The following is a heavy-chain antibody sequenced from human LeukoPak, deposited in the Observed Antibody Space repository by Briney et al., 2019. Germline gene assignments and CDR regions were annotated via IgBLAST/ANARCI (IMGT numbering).Heavy chain of an antibody. V-gene: IGHV4-34*01. D-gene: IGHD5-24*01. Sequence: SETLSLTCAVYGGSFSGYYWSWIRQPPGKGLEWIGEINHSGSTNYNPSLKSRVTISVDTSKNQFSLKLSSVTAADTAVYYCARDRRWLQFSDWFDPWGQGTLVTVSS. J-gene: IGHJ5*02. CDR1: GGSFSGYY. CDR2: INHSGST. CDR3: ARDRRWLQFSDWFDP.